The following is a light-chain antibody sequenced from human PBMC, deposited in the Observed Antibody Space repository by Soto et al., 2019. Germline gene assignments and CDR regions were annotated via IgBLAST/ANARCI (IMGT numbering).Light chain of an antibody. V-gene: IGKV1-5*01. J-gene: IGKJ1*01. CDR2: DAS. CDR3: QQYNSYEWT. Sequence: IQITQSPSTLSAFAGHAVVLACRPSKSITTWLAWYQQKPGKAPKLLIYDASSLESGVPSRFSGSGAGTELTLTISSLQPDDVATYYCQQYNSYEWTFGQGTKVEIK. CDR1: KSITTW.